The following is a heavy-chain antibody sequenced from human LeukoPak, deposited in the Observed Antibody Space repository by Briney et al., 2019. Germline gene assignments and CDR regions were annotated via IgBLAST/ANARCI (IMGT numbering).Heavy chain of an antibody. CDR1: GYTFTSYY. CDR2: INPSGGST. V-gene: IGHV1-46*03. Sequence: ASVKVSCRASGYTFTSYYMHWVRQAPGQGLEWMGIINPSGGSTSYAQKFQGRVTMTRDTSTSTVYMELSSLRSKDTAVYYCARDDYSNYFDYWGQGTLVTVSS. J-gene: IGHJ4*02. D-gene: IGHD4-11*01. CDR3: ARDDYSNYFDY.